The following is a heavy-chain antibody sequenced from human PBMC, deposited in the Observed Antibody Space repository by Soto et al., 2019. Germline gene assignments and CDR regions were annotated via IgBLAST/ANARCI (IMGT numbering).Heavy chain of an antibody. J-gene: IGHJ6*02. V-gene: IGHV1-18*01. CDR1: GYTFSSYG. D-gene: IGHD3-16*01. CDR2: ISAYNGYT. CDR3: SRGLLRGKGGMDV. Sequence: QVQLVQSGAEVKKPGASVMVSCETSGYTFSSYGISWVRQAPGQGPDWMGWISAYNGYTDYAQKFQGRVTVTTDASTSTAYMELRSLRSDDTAVYYCSRGLLRGKGGMDVWVQGSTVTGSS.